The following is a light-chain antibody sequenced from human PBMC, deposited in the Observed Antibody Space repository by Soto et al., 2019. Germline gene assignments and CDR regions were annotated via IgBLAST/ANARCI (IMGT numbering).Light chain of an antibody. CDR3: AAWDDSLSGYV. CDR1: NSNIGSNT. J-gene: IGLJ1*01. CDR2: SNN. V-gene: IGLV1-44*01. Sequence: QSVLTQPPSASGTPGQRVTISCSGSNSNIGSNTVNWYQQLPGTAPKLLIYSNNQRPSGVPDRFSGSKSGTSASLAISGLRSEDEADYYCAAWDDSLSGYVFGTGTKLTVL.